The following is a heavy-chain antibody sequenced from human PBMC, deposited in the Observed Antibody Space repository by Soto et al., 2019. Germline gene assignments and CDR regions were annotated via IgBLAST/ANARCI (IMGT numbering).Heavy chain of an antibody. Sequence: VASVKVSCKASGYTFTSYDINWVRQATGQGLEWMGWMNPNSGNTGYAQKFQGRVTMTRNTSISTAYMELSSLRSEDTAVYYCATSSGYFDWLLYSPQYFQHWGQGTLVTVSS. J-gene: IGHJ1*01. V-gene: IGHV1-8*01. CDR3: ATSSGYFDWLLYSPQYFQH. CDR2: MNPNSGNT. CDR1: GYTFTSYD. D-gene: IGHD3-9*01.